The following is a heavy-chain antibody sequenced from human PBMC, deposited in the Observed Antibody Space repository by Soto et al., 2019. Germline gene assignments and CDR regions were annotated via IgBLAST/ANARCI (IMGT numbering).Heavy chain of an antibody. Sequence: SETLSLTCAVYGGSFSGYYWSWIRQPPGKGLEWIGEINHSGSTNYNPSLKSRVTISVDTSKNQFSLKLSSVTAADTAVYYCARGRYSGSYYYWGQGTLVTVSS. CDR3: ARGRYSGSYYY. V-gene: IGHV4-34*01. D-gene: IGHD1-26*01. CDR1: GGSFSGYY. CDR2: INHSGST. J-gene: IGHJ4*02.